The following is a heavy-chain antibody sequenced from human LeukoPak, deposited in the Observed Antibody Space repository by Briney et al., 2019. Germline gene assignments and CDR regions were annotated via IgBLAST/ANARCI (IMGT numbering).Heavy chain of an antibody. CDR1: GGSISSGGYY. D-gene: IGHD6-6*01. Sequence: PSQTLSLTCTVSGGSISSGGYYWSWIRQPPGKGLEWIGYIYHSGSTYYNPSLKSRVTISVDRSKNQFSLKLSSVTAADTAVYYCASRGEYSSFDYWGQGTLVTVSS. CDR2: IYHSGST. CDR3: ASRGEYSSFDY. V-gene: IGHV4-30-2*01. J-gene: IGHJ4*02.